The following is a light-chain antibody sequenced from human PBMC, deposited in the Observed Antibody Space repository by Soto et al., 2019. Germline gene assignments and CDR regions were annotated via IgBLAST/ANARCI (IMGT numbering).Light chain of an antibody. V-gene: IGKV3-11*01. Sequence: EIVLTQSPATLSLSPGERATLSCRASQSVSSYLAWYPQKPGQAPRLLIDDASNRATGIPARFSGSGSGTDFTLTISSLDPEDFAAYYCQQRSNWPPWTFVQGTKVEIK. J-gene: IGKJ1*01. CDR3: QQRSNWPPWT. CDR2: DAS. CDR1: QSVSSY.